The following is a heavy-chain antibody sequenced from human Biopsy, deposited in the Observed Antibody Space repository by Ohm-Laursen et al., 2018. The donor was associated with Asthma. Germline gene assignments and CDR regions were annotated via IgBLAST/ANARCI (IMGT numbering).Heavy chain of an antibody. CDR2: ITHDGSEK. D-gene: IGHD3-3*01. J-gene: IGHJ1*01. Sequence: GSLRLSCTAPGFTFGDYCMSWVRQVPGQGLEWVANITHDGSEKNHVDSLKGRFTISRDNAKNLLFLQMNSLRAEDTAVYYCARTFHFWSPYHAEHYQLWGQGTLVTVSS. CDR3: ARTFHFWSPYHAEHYQL. CDR1: GFTFGDYC. V-gene: IGHV3-7*01.